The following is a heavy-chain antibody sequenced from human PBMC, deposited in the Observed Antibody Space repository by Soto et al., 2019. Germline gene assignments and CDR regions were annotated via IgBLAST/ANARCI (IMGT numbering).Heavy chain of an antibody. Sequence: GGSLRLSCAASGYTFSHYWMHWVRQAPGKGLAWVSRVNPDGTITTYADSVKGRFTISRDNAKNTLYLQMNSLRAEDTAVYYCARDLPSFASSGSFAVHWGQGTLVTVSS. V-gene: IGHV3-74*01. D-gene: IGHD3-22*01. CDR3: ARDLPSFASSGSFAVH. J-gene: IGHJ4*02. CDR2: VNPDGTIT. CDR1: GYTFSHYW.